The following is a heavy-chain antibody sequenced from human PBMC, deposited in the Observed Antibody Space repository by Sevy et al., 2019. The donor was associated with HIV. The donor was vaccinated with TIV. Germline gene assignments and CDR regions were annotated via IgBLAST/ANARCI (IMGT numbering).Heavy chain of an antibody. J-gene: IGHJ4*02. CDR1: AGSISSGTYY. V-gene: IGHV4-61*02. D-gene: IGHD3-10*01. CDR2: IHTSGST. CDR3: ARRGRGYFDF. Sequence: TLSLTCAVSAGSISSGTYYWSWIRQPAGKALQWVGRIHTSGSTNYSPSLKSRVTISVDTSKNEFYLRLSSVTAADTAVYYCARRGRGYFDFWGQGTLVTVSS.